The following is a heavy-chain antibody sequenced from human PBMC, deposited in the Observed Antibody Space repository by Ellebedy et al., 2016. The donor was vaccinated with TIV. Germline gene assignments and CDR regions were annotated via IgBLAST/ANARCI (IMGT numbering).Heavy chain of an antibody. V-gene: IGHV4-59*01. CDR2: ISYSGST. CDR1: GGSIGSYY. Sequence: MPSETLSLTCTVSGGSIGSYYWSWIRQPPGKGLEWIGYISYSGSTNYNPSLKSRVTISVDTSKNQFSLKLNSVTAADTALYFCARYHCPGGICDSFDYWGQGTLVTVSS. D-gene: IGHD2-8*02. CDR3: ARYHCPGGICDSFDY. J-gene: IGHJ4*02.